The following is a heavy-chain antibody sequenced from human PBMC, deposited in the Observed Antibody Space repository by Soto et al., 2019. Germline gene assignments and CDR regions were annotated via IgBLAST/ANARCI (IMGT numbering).Heavy chain of an antibody. D-gene: IGHD2-2*02. Sequence: SETLSLTCAVYGGSFSGYYWSWIRQPPGKGLEWIGEINHSGSTNYNPSLKSRVTISVDTSKNQFSLKLSSVTAADTAVYYCAKKEGWLVPAAIRNWFDPWGQGTLVTVSS. J-gene: IGHJ5*02. CDR3: AKKEGWLVPAAIRNWFDP. V-gene: IGHV4-34*01. CDR2: INHSGST. CDR1: GGSFSGYY.